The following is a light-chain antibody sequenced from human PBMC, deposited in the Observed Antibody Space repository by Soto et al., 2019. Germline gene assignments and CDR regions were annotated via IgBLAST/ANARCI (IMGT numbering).Light chain of an antibody. Sequence: DDRLTQSPSTLSASVGDRVTISCRASQDIGDWLAWYQQKPGKAPKLLIHRVSRLQSGVPVRFSGSGSETEFTLTINGLQPDDFPTYYCQRYNSHLFFFGPGTKVQSK. CDR2: RVS. J-gene: IGKJ3*01. CDR3: QRYNSHLFF. CDR1: QDIGDW. V-gene: IGKV1-5*03.